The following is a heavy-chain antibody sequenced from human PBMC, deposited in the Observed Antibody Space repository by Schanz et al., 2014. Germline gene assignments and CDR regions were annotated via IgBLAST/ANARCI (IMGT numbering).Heavy chain of an antibody. CDR3: ARARYGLDV. V-gene: IGHV7-4-1*02. J-gene: IGHJ6*02. CDR1: GYSFGGYY. Sequence: QVQLVQSGAEMKKPGASAKVSCKASGYSFGGYYMQWVRQAPGQGLEWMGWINPTTGNPGYAQGFTGRFVFSFDTSVSTAYLQISGLKAEDTAVYYCARARYGLDVWGQGTTVTVSS. CDR2: INPTTGNP.